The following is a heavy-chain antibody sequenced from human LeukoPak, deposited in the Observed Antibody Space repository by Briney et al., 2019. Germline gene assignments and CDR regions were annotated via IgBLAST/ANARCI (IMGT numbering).Heavy chain of an antibody. CDR1: GLTFSGYD. CDR3: VGDFDY. J-gene: IGHJ4*02. Sequence: GGSLRLSCAVSGLTFSGYDMDWVRQAPGKGLEWVSFIRYDGSREFYADSVEGRFTISRDNSKDTLHLQMNSLRPEDTAVYYCVGDFDYWGQGTLVTVSS. CDR2: IRYDGSRE. V-gene: IGHV3-30*02.